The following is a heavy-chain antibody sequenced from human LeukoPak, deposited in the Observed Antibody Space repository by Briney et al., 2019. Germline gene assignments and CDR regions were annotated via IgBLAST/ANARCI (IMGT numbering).Heavy chain of an antibody. CDR2: IYYSGNT. D-gene: IGHD6-19*01. CDR3: TRGSSGRLGFDY. V-gene: IGHV4-31*03. J-gene: IGHJ4*02. CDR1: GGSISSGGYY. Sequence: SQTLSLTCTVSGGSISSGGYYWSWIRQHPGKGLEWIGYIYYSGNTYYNPSLKSRVSISVDTSKNQLSLKLISVTAADTAVYCCTRGSSGRLGFDYWGQGTPVTVSS.